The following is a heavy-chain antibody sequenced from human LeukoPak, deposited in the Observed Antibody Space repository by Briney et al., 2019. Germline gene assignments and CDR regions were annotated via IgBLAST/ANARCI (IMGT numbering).Heavy chain of an antibody. D-gene: IGHD5-18*01. CDR1: GFTLSSYA. V-gene: IGHV3-74*01. Sequence: GGSLRLSCAASGFTLSSYAMTWVRQAPGRGLVWVSHINSDGSITSYADSVKGRFTISRDNAKNTLYLQMNSLRAEDTAVYYCARDAVDTANAVWGQGTTVTVSS. CDR3: ARDAVDTANAV. CDR2: INSDGSIT. J-gene: IGHJ6*02.